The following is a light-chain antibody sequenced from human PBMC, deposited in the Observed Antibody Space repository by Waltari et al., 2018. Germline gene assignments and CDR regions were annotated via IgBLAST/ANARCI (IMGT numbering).Light chain of an antibody. CDR2: EVS. J-gene: IGLJ1*01. Sequence: QSALTQPASVSGSPGQAVTIPCTGTSSDVGYFNYPSWYQQHPGKAPKLIIYEVSNRPSGVSNRFSGSKSGNTASLTISGLQAEDEADYYCSSYTSSSTYVFGTGTKVTVL. V-gene: IGLV2-14*01. CDR1: SSDVGYFNY. CDR3: SSYTSSSTYV.